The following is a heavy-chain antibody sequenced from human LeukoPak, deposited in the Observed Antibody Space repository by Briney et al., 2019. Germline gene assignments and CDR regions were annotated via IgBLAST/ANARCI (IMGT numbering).Heavy chain of an antibody. CDR3: AREGGIYWSLEY. Sequence: SETHSLTCGVSGGSVINTNWWTWVRQPPGKGLEWIGEVHLDGRTNYNPSLESRLTMSVDVSEIQVSLKLTSVTAADTAVYYCAREGGIYWSLEYSGQ. D-gene: IGHD2-8*02. J-gene: IGHJ4*02. CDR1: GGSVINTNW. CDR2: VHLDGRT. V-gene: IGHV4-4*02.